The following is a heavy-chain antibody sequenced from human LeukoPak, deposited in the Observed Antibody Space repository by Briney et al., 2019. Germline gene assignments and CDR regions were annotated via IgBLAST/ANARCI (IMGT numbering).Heavy chain of an antibody. J-gene: IGHJ4*02. CDR2: IYPGDSDT. Sequence: GESLKISCKGSGYIFTTYWIGWVRQMPGKGLEWMGNIYPGDSDTRYSPSFQGQVTISADKSINTAYLQWSSLKASDTAIYYCARGARGYCSSNTCSFDYWGQGTLVTVSS. V-gene: IGHV5-51*01. D-gene: IGHD2-2*01. CDR3: ARGARGYCSSNTCSFDY. CDR1: GYIFTTYW.